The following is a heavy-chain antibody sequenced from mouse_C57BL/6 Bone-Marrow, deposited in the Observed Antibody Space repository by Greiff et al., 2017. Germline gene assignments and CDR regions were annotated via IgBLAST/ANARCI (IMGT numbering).Heavy chain of an antibody. CDR1: GFNIKDDY. CDR2: IDPENGDT. D-gene: IGHD1-1*01. CDR3: TTVVHY. J-gene: IGHJ2*01. V-gene: IGHV14-4*01. Sequence: EVKLMESGAELVRPGASVKLSCTASGFNIKDDYMHWVKQRPEQGLEWIGWIDPENGDTEYASKFQGKATITADTSSNTAYLLLSSLTSEDTAVYYCTTVVHYWGQGTTLTVSS.